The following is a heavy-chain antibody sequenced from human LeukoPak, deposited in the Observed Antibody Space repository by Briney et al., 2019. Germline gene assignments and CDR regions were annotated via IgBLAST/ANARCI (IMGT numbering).Heavy chain of an antibody. CDR1: GYTFTSYD. V-gene: IGHV1-2*04. CDR3: ARDRIAVAGTGFDY. J-gene: IGHJ4*02. CDR2: INPNSGGT. Sequence: ASVKVSCKASGYTFTSYDINWVRQATGQGLEWMGWINPNSGGTNYAQKFQGWVTMTRDTSISTAYMELSRLRSDDTAVYYCARDRIAVAGTGFDYWGQGTLVTVSS. D-gene: IGHD6-19*01.